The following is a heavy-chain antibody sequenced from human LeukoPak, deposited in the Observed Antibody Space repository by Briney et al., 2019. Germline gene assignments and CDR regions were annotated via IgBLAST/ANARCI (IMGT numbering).Heavy chain of an antibody. J-gene: IGHJ5*02. CDR1: GGSISSYY. D-gene: IGHD3-10*01. CDR2: IYDSGST. Sequence: SETLSLTCTVSGGSISSYYWGWIRQPPGKGLEWIAYIYDSGSTNYNPSLKSRVTISVDTSKNQFSLKLSSVTAADTAVYYCAAGGSGSYGWFDPWGQGTLVTVSS. V-gene: IGHV4-59*01. CDR3: AAGGSGSYGWFDP.